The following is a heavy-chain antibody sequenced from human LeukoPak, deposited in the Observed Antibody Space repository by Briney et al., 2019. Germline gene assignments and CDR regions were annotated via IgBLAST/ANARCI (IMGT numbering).Heavy chain of an antibody. CDR2: ISGSGGST. CDR1: GFPYSSYA. D-gene: IGHD4-11*01. Sequence: PGGSLTLSCAASGFPYSSYAMSWVRQAPGKGLEWVSTISGSGGSTYYADSVKGRFTISRDNSKNTLYLQMNSLKTDDTAVYYCANYGNYQYFDYWGKGTPVTVSS. J-gene: IGHJ4*02. V-gene: IGHV3-23*01. CDR3: ANYGNYQYFDY.